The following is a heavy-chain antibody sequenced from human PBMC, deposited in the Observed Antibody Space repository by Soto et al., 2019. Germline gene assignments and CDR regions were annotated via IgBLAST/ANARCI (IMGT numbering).Heavy chain of an antibody. J-gene: IGHJ4*02. CDR1: GGSISSYF. CDR2: VYYTGTT. CDR3: ARDLAAVPRAFDY. V-gene: IGHV4-59*01. D-gene: IGHD6-13*01. Sequence: QVQLQESGPGLLKPSETLSLTCTVSGGSISSYFYIWVRQPPGKGLEWIGSVYYTGTTDYNPSLKSRVPISVDTSKTQFSLNLRSVTAADKAVYYCARDLAAVPRAFDYWGRGTVVTVSS.